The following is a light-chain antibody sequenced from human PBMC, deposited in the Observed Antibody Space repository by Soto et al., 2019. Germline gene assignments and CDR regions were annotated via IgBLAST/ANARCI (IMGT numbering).Light chain of an antibody. CDR3: ASYAGGNQV. Sequence: QSALTQPASVSGSPGQSITISCTGTNSDVGDYNYVSWYQQHPGKAPKLMIYEVINRPSGISNRFSGSKSGNTASLTISGLQADDEADFYCASYAGGNQVFGTGTKVTVL. J-gene: IGLJ1*01. CDR1: NSDVGDYNY. V-gene: IGLV2-14*01. CDR2: EVI.